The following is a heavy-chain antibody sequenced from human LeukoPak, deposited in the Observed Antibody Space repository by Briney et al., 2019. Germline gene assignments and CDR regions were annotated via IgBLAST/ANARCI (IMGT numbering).Heavy chain of an antibody. CDR2: SSDSGGIT. J-gene: IGHJ6*02. D-gene: IGHD3-10*02. Sequence: PGGSLRLSCAASFIFSTYAMNWVRQAPGKGLEWVSASSDSGGITYYADSVKGRFTTSRDNSKNTLYLQMNSLRAEDTAIYYCAKASAVRGYYYYGMDVWGQGTTVTVSS. CDR3: AKASAVRGYYYYGMDV. CDR1: FIFSTYA. V-gene: IGHV3-23*01.